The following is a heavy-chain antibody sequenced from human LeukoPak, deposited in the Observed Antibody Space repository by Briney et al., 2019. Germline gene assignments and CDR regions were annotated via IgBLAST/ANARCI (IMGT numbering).Heavy chain of an antibody. CDR1: GFTFSNYA. CDR3: AKDLGRGVGVGWFDY. D-gene: IGHD3-3*01. Sequence: GGSLRLSCAASGFTFSNYAMNWVRQPPGGGLEWVSAISGSGGSTYYADSVKGRFTVSRDNSKNTFYLQMNSLRTEDTAEYYCAKDLGRGVGVGWFDYWGQGTLVAVSS. V-gene: IGHV3-23*01. CDR2: ISGSGGST. J-gene: IGHJ4*02.